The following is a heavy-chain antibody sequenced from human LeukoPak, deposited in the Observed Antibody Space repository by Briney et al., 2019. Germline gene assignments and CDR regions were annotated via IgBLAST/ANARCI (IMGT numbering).Heavy chain of an antibody. Sequence: ASVKVSCKVSGYTLTELSMHGVRQAPGKGLEGMGGFDPEDGETIYAQKFKGRVTLTRDMSTSTDYLELSSLRSEDTAVYYCARDNSVRDEAWWFNPWGQGTLVTVSS. J-gene: IGHJ5*02. D-gene: IGHD5-24*01. CDR1: GYTLTELS. V-gene: IGHV1-24*01. CDR3: ARDNSVRDEAWWFNP. CDR2: FDPEDGET.